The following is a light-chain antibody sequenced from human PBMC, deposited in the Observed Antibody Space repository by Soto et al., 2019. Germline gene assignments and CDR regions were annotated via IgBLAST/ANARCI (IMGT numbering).Light chain of an antibody. CDR3: HQYGTSPAHS. J-gene: IGKJ2*03. Sequence: EIVLTQSPGTLSLSPGERATLSCRASQSVSSNYLAWYQQKPGQAPRLLIYGASSRSTGIPDRFSGSGSGTDFTLTISRLEPEDFAVYYCHQYGTSPAHSFGQGTKLVVK. CDR1: QSVSSNY. CDR2: GAS. V-gene: IGKV3-20*01.